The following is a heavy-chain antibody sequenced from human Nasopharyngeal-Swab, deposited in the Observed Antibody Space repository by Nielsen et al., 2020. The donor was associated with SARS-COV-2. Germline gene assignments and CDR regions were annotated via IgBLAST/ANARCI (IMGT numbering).Heavy chain of an antibody. J-gene: IGHJ6*03. V-gene: IGHV3-11*04. CDR1: GFTFSDYY. CDR3: ARVHCSSTSCYFYYYYYYMDV. D-gene: IGHD2-2*01. CDR2: ISSSGSTI. Sequence: GGSLRLSCAASGFTFSDYYMSWIRQAPGKGLEWVSYISSSGSTIYYADSVKGRFTISSDNAKNSLYLQMNSLRAEDTAVYYGARVHCSSTSCYFYYYYYYMDVWGKGTTVTVSS.